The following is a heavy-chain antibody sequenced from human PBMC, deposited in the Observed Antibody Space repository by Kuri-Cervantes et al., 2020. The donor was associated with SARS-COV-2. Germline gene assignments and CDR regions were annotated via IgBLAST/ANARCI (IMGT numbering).Heavy chain of an antibody. D-gene: IGHD2-2*01. J-gene: IGHJ5*02. Sequence: GGSLRLSCAASGFTFSNSDMNWVHQAPGKGLKWVSGVSWNGSRTHYADSVKGRFIISRDNSRNTLYLQMNSLRAEDMAVYYCARDLHCSSTSCYSPWFDPWGQGTLVTVSS. CDR2: VSWNGSRT. CDR1: GFTFSNSD. V-gene: IGHV3-35*01. CDR3: ARDLHCSSTSCYSPWFDP.